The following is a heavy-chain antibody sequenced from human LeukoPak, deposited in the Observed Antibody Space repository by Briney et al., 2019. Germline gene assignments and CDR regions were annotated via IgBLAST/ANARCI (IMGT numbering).Heavy chain of an antibody. D-gene: IGHD2-2*01. J-gene: IGHJ4*02. Sequence: PGGSLRLSCAASGFTFSSYAMSWVRQAPGKGLEWVSAISGSGGSTYYADSVKGRFTISRDNAKNTLYLQMNSLRAEDTALYYCAKDMRCSSTTCYVGLDYWGQGTLVTVSS. CDR3: AKDMRCSSTTCYVGLDY. CDR2: ISGSGGST. CDR1: GFTFSSYA. V-gene: IGHV3-23*01.